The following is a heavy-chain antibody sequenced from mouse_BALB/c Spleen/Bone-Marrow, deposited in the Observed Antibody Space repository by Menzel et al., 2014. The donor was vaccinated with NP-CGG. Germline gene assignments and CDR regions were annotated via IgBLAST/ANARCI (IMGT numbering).Heavy chain of an antibody. Sequence: VKLVESGPGLVAPSQSLSITCTVSGFSLPTYGVHWVRQPPGKGLEWLGVIWAGGSTNYNSALMSRLSISKDNSKSQVFLKMNSLQTDDTAMYYCAREHDGYPDYWGQGTSVTVSS. CDR3: AREHDGYPDY. D-gene: IGHD2-3*01. CDR1: GFSLPTYG. CDR2: IWAGGST. J-gene: IGHJ4*01. V-gene: IGHV2-9*02.